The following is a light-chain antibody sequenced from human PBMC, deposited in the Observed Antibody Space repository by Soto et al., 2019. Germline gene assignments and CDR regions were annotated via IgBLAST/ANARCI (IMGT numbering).Light chain of an antibody. J-gene: IGKJ2*01. V-gene: IGKV3-20*01. CDR1: QSVTSSY. Sequence: EIVLTQSPGTLSLSPGERATLSCRASQSVTSSYLAWYQQKPGQAPRLLIYGASTRATGLPDRFSGSGSGTDFTLTISRLEPEDFAVYYWQHYGSSPPHTFGQGTKLEIK. CDR2: GAS. CDR3: QHYGSSPPHT.